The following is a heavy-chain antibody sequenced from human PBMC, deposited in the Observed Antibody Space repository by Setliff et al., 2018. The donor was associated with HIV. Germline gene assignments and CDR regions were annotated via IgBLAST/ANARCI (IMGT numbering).Heavy chain of an antibody. CDR1: GGTFRNYA. CDR2: IIPMPGTA. V-gene: IGHV1-69*13. CDR3: ARDGHYYATYAFDI. J-gene: IGHJ3*02. D-gene: IGHD3-22*01. Sequence: SVKVSCKASGGTFRNYALSWVRQAPGQGLEWMGGIIPMPGTANYAQKFQGRVTITADESTSTAYMELSSLRSEDTAVYSCARDGHYYATYAFDIWGQGTMVTVSS.